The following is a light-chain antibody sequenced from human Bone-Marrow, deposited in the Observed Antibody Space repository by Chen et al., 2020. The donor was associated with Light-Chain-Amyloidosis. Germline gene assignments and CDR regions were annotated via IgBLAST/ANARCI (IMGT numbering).Light chain of an antibody. CDR1: SSDVGGDNH. Sequence: QSALTQPASVSGSPGQSITISCTGTSSDVGGDNHVSWYQHHPDKAPKLMIYEVTNRPSWVPVRFSGSKSDNTASLTISGLQTEDEADYFYSSYTITNTLVFGGGTRVTVL. J-gene: IGLJ1*01. V-gene: IGLV2-14*01. CDR3: SSYTITNTLV. CDR2: EVT.